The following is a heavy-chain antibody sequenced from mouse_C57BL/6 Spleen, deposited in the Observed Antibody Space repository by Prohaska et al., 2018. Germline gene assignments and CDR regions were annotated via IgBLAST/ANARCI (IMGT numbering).Heavy chain of an antibody. J-gene: IGHJ2*01. CDR1: GYTFTSYW. CDR3: ARGGNYEDY. D-gene: IGHD2-1*01. Sequence: QVQLQQPGAELVKPGASVTMSCKASGYTFTSYWITWVKTRPGQGLEWIGDIYPGSGSTNYNEKFKSKATLTVDTSSSTAYMQLSSLTSEDSAVYYCARGGNYEDYWGQGTTLTVSS. CDR2: IYPGSGST. V-gene: IGHV1-55*01.